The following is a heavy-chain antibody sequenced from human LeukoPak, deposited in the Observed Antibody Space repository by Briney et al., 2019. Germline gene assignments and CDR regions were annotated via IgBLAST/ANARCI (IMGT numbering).Heavy chain of an antibody. J-gene: IGHJ4*02. CDR3: ARHASNQYQLPVY. CDR2: IYHSGST. V-gene: IGHV4-38-2*01. D-gene: IGHD2-2*01. Sequence: SETLSLTCAVSGYSISSGYYWGWIRQPPGKGLEWIGSIYHSGSTYYNPSLKSRVTISVDTSKNQFSLKLTSVTAAYTAVYYCARHASNQYQLPVYWGQGTLVTVSS. CDR1: GYSISSGYY.